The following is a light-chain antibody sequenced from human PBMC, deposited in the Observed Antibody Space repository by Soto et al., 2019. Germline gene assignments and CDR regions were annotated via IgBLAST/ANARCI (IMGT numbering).Light chain of an antibody. Sequence: DIQLTQSPSFLSASVGDRVTITCRASQGISSYLAWYQQKPGKAPKLLIYAASTLQSGVPLRFSGSGSGTSFTLTISSLQPEDFATYYCQQYNSYSWTLGQGTKVEIK. CDR1: QGISSY. CDR3: QQYNSYSWT. J-gene: IGKJ1*01. CDR2: AAS. V-gene: IGKV1-9*01.